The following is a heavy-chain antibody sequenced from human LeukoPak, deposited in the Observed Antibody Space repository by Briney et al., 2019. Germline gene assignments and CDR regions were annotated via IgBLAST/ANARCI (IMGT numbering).Heavy chain of an antibody. J-gene: IGHJ4*02. CDR3: AKGFDYAVWYYFDY. V-gene: IGHV3-23*01. Sequence: GGSLRLSCAASGFTFSRNAMIWVRQAPGKGLEWVSAISGSGGSTYYADSVKGRFTISRDNSKNTLYLQMNSLRAEDTAVYYCAKGFDYAVWYYFDYWGQGTLVTVSS. D-gene: IGHD4-17*01. CDR1: GFTFSRNA. CDR2: ISGSGGST.